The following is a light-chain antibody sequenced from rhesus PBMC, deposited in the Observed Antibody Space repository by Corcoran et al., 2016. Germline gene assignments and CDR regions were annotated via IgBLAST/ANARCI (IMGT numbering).Light chain of an antibody. J-gene: IGKJ2*01. CDR3: MQTLQTPFS. V-gene: IGKV2-78*01. CDR1: QSLLESDGYTL. CDR2: LVS. Sequence: DIVMTQTPLSLPVTPGEPASISCRSSQSLLESDGYTLLHWYLQKPGQSPQLLIYLVSIRASGVPDRCGGSGSGTDFTLKISRVEAEDIGVYVCMQTLQTPFSFGQGTKLEI.